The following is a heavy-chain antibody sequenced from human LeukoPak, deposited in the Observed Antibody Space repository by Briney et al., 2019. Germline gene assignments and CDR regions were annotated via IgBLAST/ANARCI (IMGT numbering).Heavy chain of an antibody. CDR3: AKDQEYPFIAMAPFDF. Sequence: PGGSLRLSCEASGFTFSSYAMSWVRQPPGKGLQWVSAISGSGGSTYYADSVKGHFTISRDNSKNTVYLQMNSLRADDTAVYYCAKDQEYPFIAMAPFDFWGQGILVTVSS. CDR1: GFTFSSYA. CDR2: ISGSGGST. J-gene: IGHJ4*02. V-gene: IGHV3-23*01. D-gene: IGHD6-19*01.